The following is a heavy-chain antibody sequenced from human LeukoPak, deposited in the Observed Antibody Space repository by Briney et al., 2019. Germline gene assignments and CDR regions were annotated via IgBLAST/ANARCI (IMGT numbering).Heavy chain of an antibody. Sequence: GASVKVSCKASGYTFTGYYMHWVRQATGQGLEWMGWMNPNSGNTGYAQKFQGRVTITRNTSISTAYMELSSLRSEDTAVYYCARKVVRDRRFDPWGQGALVTVSS. CDR2: MNPNSGNT. D-gene: IGHD2-2*01. CDR1: GYTFTGYY. J-gene: IGHJ5*02. V-gene: IGHV1-8*03. CDR3: ARKVVRDRRFDP.